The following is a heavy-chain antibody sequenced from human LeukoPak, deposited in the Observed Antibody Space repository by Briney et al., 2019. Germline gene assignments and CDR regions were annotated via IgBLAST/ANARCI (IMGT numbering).Heavy chain of an antibody. CDR1: GYSFTSYW. D-gene: IGHD3-22*01. CDR3: ARHPRALLYDSSGSLGYYFDY. CDR2: IYPGDSDT. V-gene: IGHV5-51*01. J-gene: IGHJ4*02. Sequence: HGESLKISCKGSGYSFTSYWIGWVRQMPGKGLEWMGIIYPGDSDTRYSPSFQGQVTISADKSISTAYLQWSSLKASDTAMYYCARHPRALLYDSSGSLGYYFDYWGQGTLVTVSS.